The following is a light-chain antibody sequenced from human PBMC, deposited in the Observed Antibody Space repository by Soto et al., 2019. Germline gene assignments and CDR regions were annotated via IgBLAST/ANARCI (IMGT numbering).Light chain of an antibody. CDR2: DAS. J-gene: IGKJ1*01. V-gene: IGKV1-5*01. CDR1: QSISNR. Sequence: DIQITQSPSTLSASVGDGVTITCRASQSISNRLAWYQQKPGEAPKYLIYDASTLDSGAPSRFSGSGSRTEFTLSISSLQPDDFATYYCQQYNIYPWTFGHGTNVDIK. CDR3: QQYNIYPWT.